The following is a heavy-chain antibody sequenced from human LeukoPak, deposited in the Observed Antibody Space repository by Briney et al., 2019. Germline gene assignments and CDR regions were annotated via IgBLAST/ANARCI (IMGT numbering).Heavy chain of an antibody. CDR1: GFTFSSYS. V-gene: IGHV3-7*01. D-gene: IGHD1-26*01. CDR3: ASLLRIVPTTSVH. Sequence: PGGSLRLSCAASGFTFSSYSMNWVRQAPGKGLEWVAHIKDDGNAQYYVDSVKGRFTISRDNAKESVDLQMDSLTVEDTAVYYCASLLRIVPTTSVHWGQGTVVTVSS. CDR2: IKDDGNAQ. J-gene: IGHJ4*02.